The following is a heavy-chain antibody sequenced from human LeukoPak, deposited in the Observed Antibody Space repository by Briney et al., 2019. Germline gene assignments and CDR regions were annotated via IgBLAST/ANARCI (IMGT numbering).Heavy chain of an antibody. CDR2: IYYSGST. J-gene: IGHJ4*02. D-gene: IGHD1-26*01. CDR3: ARIVGASDN. CDR1: GGSISSYY. V-gene: IGHV4-59*08. Sequence: PSETLSLTCTVSGGSISSYYWSWILQPPGKGLVWIGYIYYSGSTNYNPALKSRVTISVDTSKNQFSLKLSSVTAADTAVYYCARIVGASDNWGQGTLVTVSS.